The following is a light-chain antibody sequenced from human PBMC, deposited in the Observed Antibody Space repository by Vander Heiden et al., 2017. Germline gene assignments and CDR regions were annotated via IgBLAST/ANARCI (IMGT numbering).Light chain of an antibody. V-gene: IGLV3-19*01. CDR2: GEN. CDR3: NSRDSSGNPYV. Sequence: SSELTQDPAVSVAFGQTVRITCQGYSLRSFYANWYQQKPGQAPVLVIYGENNRPSVIPDRFSGSSSGNTASLTITGTQAEDEADYYCNSRDSSGNPYVFGTGTKVTVL. CDR1: SLRSFY. J-gene: IGLJ1*01.